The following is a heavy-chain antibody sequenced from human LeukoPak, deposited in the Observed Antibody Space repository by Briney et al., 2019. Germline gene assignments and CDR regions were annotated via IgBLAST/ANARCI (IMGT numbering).Heavy chain of an antibody. CDR3: ARRSGGWFGEAYYYYYMDV. CDR1: GYSISSGYY. V-gene: IGHV4-38-2*02. CDR2: IYYSGST. D-gene: IGHD3-10*01. Sequence: SETLSLTCTVSGYSISSGYYWGWIRQPPGKGLEWIGSIYYSGSTYYNPSLKSRVTISVDTSKNQFSLKLSSVTAADTAVYYCARRSGGWFGEAYYYYYMDVWGKGTTVTISS. J-gene: IGHJ6*03.